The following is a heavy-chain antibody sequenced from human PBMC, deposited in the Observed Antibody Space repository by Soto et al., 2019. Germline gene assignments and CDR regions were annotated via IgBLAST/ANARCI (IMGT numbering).Heavy chain of an antibody. V-gene: IGHV1-18*01. D-gene: IGHD3-9*01. J-gene: IGHJ3*02. CDR1: GYTFTSYG. CDR3: ARESNYDILAGYYLGRAFDI. Sequence: GASVKVSGKASGYTFTSYGISWVRQAPGQGLEWMGWISAYNGNTNYAQKLQGRVTMTTDTSTSTAYMELRSLRSDDTAVYYCARESNYDILAGYYLGRAFDIWGQGTMVTVSS. CDR2: ISAYNGNT.